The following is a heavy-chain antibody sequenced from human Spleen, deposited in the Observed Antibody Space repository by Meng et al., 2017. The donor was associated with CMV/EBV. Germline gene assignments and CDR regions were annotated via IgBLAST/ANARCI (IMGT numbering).Heavy chain of an antibody. V-gene: IGHV3-30*02. J-gene: IGHJ4*02. CDR2: IRRDGNTK. Sequence: GESLKISCTVSGFTFSKYGMQWVRQAPGKGLEWVALIRRDGNTKYYADPVKGRFTVSRDNSMNTLYLYMDSLRPEDTAVYWCAQDRRAFQPGDYWGQGTLVTVSS. CDR1: GFTFSKYG. D-gene: IGHD1-14*01. CDR3: AQDRRAFQPGDY.